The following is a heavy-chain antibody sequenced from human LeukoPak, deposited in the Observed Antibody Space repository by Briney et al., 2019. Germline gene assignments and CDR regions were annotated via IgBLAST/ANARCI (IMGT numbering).Heavy chain of an antibody. V-gene: IGHV4-34*01. Sequence: SETLSLTCAVYGGSFSGYYWSWIRQPPGKGLEWIGEINHSGSTNYNPSLKSRVTISVDTSKNQFSLKLSSVTAADTAVYYCARQTYYYGSGSYPRRPYYYYYYMDVWGKGTTVTISS. D-gene: IGHD3-10*01. CDR1: GGSFSGYY. CDR2: INHSGST. J-gene: IGHJ6*03. CDR3: ARQTYYYGSGSYPRRPYYYYYYMDV.